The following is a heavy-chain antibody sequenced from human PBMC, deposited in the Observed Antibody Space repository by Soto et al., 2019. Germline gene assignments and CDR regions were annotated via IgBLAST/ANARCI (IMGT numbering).Heavy chain of an antibody. CDR2: LNVGTGNT. CDR1: GYIFSKYA. J-gene: IGHJ5*02. Sequence: QVQLVQSGGEVKKPGASVKVSCKASGYIFSKYAIHWVRQVPGHKLEWMGWLNVGTGNTKYSQKFQGRVTITRDTSATTAYMELHSLTSEATAVYYCARESRDFFLWFDPWGQGTLVTVSS. CDR3: ARESRDFFLWFDP. V-gene: IGHV1-3*01.